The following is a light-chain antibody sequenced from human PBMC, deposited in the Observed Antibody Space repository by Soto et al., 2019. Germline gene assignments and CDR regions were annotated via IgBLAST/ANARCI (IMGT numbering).Light chain of an antibody. J-gene: IGLJ2*01. Sequence: QSALTQPASVSESPGQSISISCGGGRNDIGTYNLVSWYQQHPGKAPKLIIYEGNKRPSGVSNRFSGSRSGNTASLTVSGLQAEDEADYYCSSYAGGNNVVFGGGTKLTVL. CDR2: EGN. V-gene: IGLV2-14*02. CDR3: SSYAGGNNVV. CDR1: RNDIGTYNL.